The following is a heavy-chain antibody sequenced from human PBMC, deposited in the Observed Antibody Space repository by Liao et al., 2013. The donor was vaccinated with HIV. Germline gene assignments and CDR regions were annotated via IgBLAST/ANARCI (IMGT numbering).Heavy chain of an antibody. CDR2: INSRGVA. CDR1: GGSFSGFY. CDR3: ATIFDVYNGLDS. D-gene: IGHD5-24*01. V-gene: IGHV4-34*01. J-gene: IGHJ4*02. Sequence: QVQLHQWGTTVLRPSETLSLTCAVYGGSFSGFYWSWIRQSPGKGLEWIGEINSRGVANYNPSLKSRVTISVDTSKKQFFLKVTSVTAADTSLYYCATIFDVYNGLDSWGQGNLVTVSS.